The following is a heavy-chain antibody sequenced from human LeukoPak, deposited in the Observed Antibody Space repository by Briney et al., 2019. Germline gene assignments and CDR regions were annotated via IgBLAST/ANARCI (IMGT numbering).Heavy chain of an antibody. Sequence: GGSLRLSCAASGFTFSSYAMHWVRQAPGKGLEWVAVISYDGSNKYYAGSVKGRFTISRDNSKNTLYLQMNSLRAEDTAVYYCARDRYCSSTSCYTRGNFDYWGQGTLVTVSS. D-gene: IGHD2-2*02. J-gene: IGHJ4*02. CDR3: ARDRYCSSTSCYTRGNFDY. CDR2: ISYDGSNK. V-gene: IGHV3-30*04. CDR1: GFTFSSYA.